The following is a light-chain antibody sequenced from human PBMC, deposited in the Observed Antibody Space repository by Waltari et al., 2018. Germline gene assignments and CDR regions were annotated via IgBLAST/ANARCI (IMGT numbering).Light chain of an antibody. CDR1: SSHIGAGSD. J-gene: IGLJ2*01. Sequence: QSVLTQPPSVSGAPGPRVTISCTGSSSHIGAGSDVHWHRQLPGPAPKRPVHGNTNRPSGVPDRFSGSKSGTSASLAITGLQAEDEADYYCQSSDIWLSGHAVFGGGTRLIVL. CDR3: QSSDIWLSGHAV. V-gene: IGLV1-40*01. CDR2: GNT.